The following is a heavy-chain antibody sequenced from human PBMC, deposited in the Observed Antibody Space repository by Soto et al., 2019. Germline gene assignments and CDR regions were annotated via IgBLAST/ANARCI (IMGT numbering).Heavy chain of an antibody. CDR2: ISGSGGST. Sequence: GGSLRLSCAASGFTFSSYAMSWVRQAPGKGLEWVSAISGSGGSTYYADSVKGRFTISRDNSKNTLYLQMNSLRAEDTAVYYCAKSGDIVVVPTAHGFLGFDPWGQGTLVTVSS. V-gene: IGHV3-23*01. CDR1: GFTFSSYA. J-gene: IGHJ5*02. D-gene: IGHD2-2*01. CDR3: AKSGDIVVVPTAHGFLGFDP.